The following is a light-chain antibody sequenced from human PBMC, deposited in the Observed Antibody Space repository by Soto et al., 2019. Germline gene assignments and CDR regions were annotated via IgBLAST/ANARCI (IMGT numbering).Light chain of an antibody. Sequence: ELVMTQSPATLSVSPGERATLSCRASQSFSSNVAWYQQKPGQAPRLLIYGTSTRVTGIPARFSGSGSGTEFTLTISSLQSEDFATYYCQQYYSYPPYTFGQGTKLEIK. CDR3: QQYYSYPPYT. V-gene: IGKV3-15*01. J-gene: IGKJ2*01. CDR1: QSFSSN. CDR2: GTS.